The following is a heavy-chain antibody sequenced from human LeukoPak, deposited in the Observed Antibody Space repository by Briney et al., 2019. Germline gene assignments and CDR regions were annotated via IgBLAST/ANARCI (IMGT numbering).Heavy chain of an antibody. CDR1: GGTFSSCA. D-gene: IGHD3-10*01. Sequence: VASVKVSCKASGGTFSSCAISWVRQAPGQGLERMGRIIPILGIANYAQKFQGRVTITADKSTSTAYMELSSLRSEDTAVYYCARDMRGLDAFDIWGQGTMVTVSS. CDR2: IIPILGIA. CDR3: ARDMRGLDAFDI. V-gene: IGHV1-69*04. J-gene: IGHJ3*02.